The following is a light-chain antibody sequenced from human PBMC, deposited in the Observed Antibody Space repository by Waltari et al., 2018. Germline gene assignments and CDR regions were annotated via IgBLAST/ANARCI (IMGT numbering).Light chain of an antibody. CDR1: QSISVY. Sequence: DIQMTQSPSSLSASAGDRVTITCRASQSISVYLNWYQQKPGKAPKVLLYATSNLQSGVPSRFSGSGSGTDFTLTISSLQPEDFATYYCQQSYRTPPLTFGGGTKVEIK. CDR3: QQSYRTPPLT. CDR2: ATS. V-gene: IGKV1-39*01. J-gene: IGKJ4*01.